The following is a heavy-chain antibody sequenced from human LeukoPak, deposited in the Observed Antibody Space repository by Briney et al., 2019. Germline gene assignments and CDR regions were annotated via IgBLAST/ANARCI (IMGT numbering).Heavy chain of an antibody. CDR3: AGLVGRYSSGLYYYYFDY. CDR2: IYYTGKT. D-gene: IGHD3-22*01. J-gene: IGHJ4*02. Sequence: PSETLSLTCTVSGDSVSNGNYYWSWLRQPPGEALEWIGYIYYTGKTYYNPSLEGRVTILVDTSRNHFSVKLSSVTAADTAVYYCAGLVGRYSSGLYYYYFDYWGQGTLVTVSS. V-gene: IGHV4-61*03. CDR1: GDSVSNGNYY.